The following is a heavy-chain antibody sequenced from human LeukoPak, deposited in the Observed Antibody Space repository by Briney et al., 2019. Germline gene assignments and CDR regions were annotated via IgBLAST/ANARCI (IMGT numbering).Heavy chain of an antibody. CDR2: IYYSGST. CDR3: ARAIGSAFDI. CDR1: GGSISSYY. J-gene: IGHJ3*02. D-gene: IGHD1-26*01. Sequence: SETLSLTCTVSGGSISSYYWSWIRQPPGKGLEWIGYIYYSGSTNYNPSLKSRVTISVDTSKNQFSLKLSSVTAADTAVYYCARAIGSAFDIWGQGTMVTVSS. V-gene: IGHV4-59*01.